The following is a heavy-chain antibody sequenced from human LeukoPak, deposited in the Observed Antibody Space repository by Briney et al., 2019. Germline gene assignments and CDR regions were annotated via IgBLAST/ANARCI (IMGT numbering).Heavy chain of an antibody. Sequence: GASVKVSCKASGYTFTSYAMHWVRQAPGQRLEWMGWINAGNGNTKYSQEFQGRVTITRDTSASTAYMELSSLRSEDMAVYYYARDRWGDYTYGYWGQGTLVTVSS. CDR3: ARDRWGDYTYGY. J-gene: IGHJ4*02. CDR1: GYTFTSYA. V-gene: IGHV1-3*03. CDR2: INAGNGNT. D-gene: IGHD4-17*01.